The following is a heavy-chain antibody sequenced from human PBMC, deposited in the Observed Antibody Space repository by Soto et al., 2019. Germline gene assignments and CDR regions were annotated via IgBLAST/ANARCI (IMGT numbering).Heavy chain of an antibody. V-gene: IGHV3-13*01. CDR2: VGTGGDT. CDR1: GFTFSTSD. CDR3: AREGDQWTFDI. Sequence: VQLVESGGGVKQPGGSLRLSCAASGFTFSTSDMHWVRQSPGKGLEWVSGVGTGGDTYYPDSVKGRFTISRDNGRNSLYLQMNNLSAGDTAVYYCAREGDQWTFDIWGQGTMVTVSS. J-gene: IGHJ3*02. D-gene: IGHD6-19*01.